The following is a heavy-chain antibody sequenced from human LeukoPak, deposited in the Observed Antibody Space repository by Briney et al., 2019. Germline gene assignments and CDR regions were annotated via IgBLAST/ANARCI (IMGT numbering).Heavy chain of an antibody. CDR1: GDSIGSYH. CDR2: VYYSGST. J-gene: IGHJ4*02. Sequence: SETLSLTCTVSGDSIGSYHWTWIRQPPGGGLEWIGYVYYSGSTNYNPSLKSRVTISLDTSNNQFSLRLTSVTAADTAIYYCATYTRHCSGGTCYSIDYWGQGTLVTVSS. V-gene: IGHV4-59*08. D-gene: IGHD2-15*01. CDR3: ATYTRHCSGGTCYSIDY.